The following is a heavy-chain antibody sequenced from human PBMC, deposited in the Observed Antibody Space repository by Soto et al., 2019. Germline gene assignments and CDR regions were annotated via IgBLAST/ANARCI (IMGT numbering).Heavy chain of an antibody. Sequence: PSETLSLTCTVSGGSISSGGYYWSWIRQHPGKGLEWIGYIYYSGSTYYNPSLKSRVTISLDTSRNQFSLKLNSVTAADTAVYYCARALVLCSSGYFYFDYWGLGTLVTVSS. J-gene: IGHJ4*02. CDR1: GGSISSGGYY. CDR2: IYYSGST. CDR3: ARALVLCSSGYFYFDY. D-gene: IGHD5-12*01. V-gene: IGHV4-31*02.